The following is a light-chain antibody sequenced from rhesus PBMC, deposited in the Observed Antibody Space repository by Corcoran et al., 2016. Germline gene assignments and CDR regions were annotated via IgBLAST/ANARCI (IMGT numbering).Light chain of an antibody. Sequence: DIQMTQSPSSLAASVGDRVTITCQASKGISNNLAWYQQKPGKVPKLLNYKALALQSGVPSRFSGGGSGTDFTLTISSLQPEDFATYSCQHGYGTPPTFGGGAKVELK. CDR1: KGISNN. CDR2: KAL. CDR3: QHGYGTPPT. V-gene: IGKV1-25*01. J-gene: IGKJ4*01.